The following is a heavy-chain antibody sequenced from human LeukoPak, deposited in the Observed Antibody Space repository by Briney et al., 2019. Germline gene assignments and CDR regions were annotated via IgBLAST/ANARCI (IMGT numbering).Heavy chain of an antibody. V-gene: IGHV3-53*01. CDR3: AKDGDTAMALYYFDY. J-gene: IGHJ4*02. CDR1: GFSVSAIY. CDR2: IYSAGTS. D-gene: IGHD5-18*01. Sequence: PGGSLRLSCTVSGFSVSAIYLSWVRQVPGKGLQWVSGIYSAGTSFHAESLEGRFTVSRDFSKNILYLQMNSLRAEDTGVYYCAKDGDTAMALYYFDYWGQGTLVTVSS.